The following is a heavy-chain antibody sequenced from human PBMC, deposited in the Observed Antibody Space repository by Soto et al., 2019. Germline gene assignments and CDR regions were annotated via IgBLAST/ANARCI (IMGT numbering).Heavy chain of an antibody. D-gene: IGHD4-17*01. V-gene: IGHV4-34*01. CDR1: GGSFSGYY. J-gene: IGHJ6*02. CDR3: AGRLTTVNYYYYGMDV. CDR2: INHSGST. Sequence: SETLSLTCAVYGGSFSGYYWSWIRQPPGKGLEWIGEINHSGSTNYNPSLKSRVTISVDTSKNQFSLKLSSVTAADTAVYYCAGRLTTVNYYYYGMDVWGQGTTVTVSS.